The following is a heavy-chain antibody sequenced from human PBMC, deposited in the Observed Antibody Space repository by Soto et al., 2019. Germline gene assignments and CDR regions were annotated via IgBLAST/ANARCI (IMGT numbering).Heavy chain of an antibody. CDR3: ARGVNGYYYVDY. CDR1: GFISSSYW. D-gene: IGHD2-8*01. Sequence: EVQLVESGGNVLQPGGSLRLSCAASGFISSSYWMHWVRQAPGKGLVWVSRINRDGSRTGYADSVKGRFAVSRDNAKNTVLLQMNSLRADDTAVYYCARGVNGYYYVDYWGQGTQVTVSS. J-gene: IGHJ4*02. CDR2: INRDGSRT. V-gene: IGHV3-74*01.